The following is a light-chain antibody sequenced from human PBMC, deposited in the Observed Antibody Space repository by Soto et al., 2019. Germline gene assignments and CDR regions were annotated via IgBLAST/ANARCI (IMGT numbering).Light chain of an antibody. CDR1: SSNIGSNY. CDR2: TNN. J-gene: IGLJ7*01. CDR3: AAWDDSLSGAV. V-gene: IGLV1-47*01. Sequence: QSVLTQPPSASGTPGQRVTISCSGSSSNIGSNYVYWYQQLPGTAPKLLIYTNNQRPSGVPDRFSGSKSGTSASLAISGLRPEDEADYYCAAWDDSLSGAVFGGGTQLTVL.